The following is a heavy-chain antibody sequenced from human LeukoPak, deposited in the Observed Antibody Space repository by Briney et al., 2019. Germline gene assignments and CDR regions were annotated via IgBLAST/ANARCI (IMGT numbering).Heavy chain of an antibody. CDR2: INNGSKYI. D-gene: IGHD2-15*01. CDR1: GFTLSSYW. CDR3: ARAKEYCSGDRCYSTATFDS. V-gene: IGHV3-21*05. J-gene: IGHJ4*02. Sequence: GGSLRLSCAASGFTLSSYWMSWVRQAPGTGLEWVAYINNGSKYIYYADTVQGRFTISRDNAEKSLDLQMSSLRVDDTAVYYCARAKEYCSGDRCYSTATFDSWGQGTLVTVSS.